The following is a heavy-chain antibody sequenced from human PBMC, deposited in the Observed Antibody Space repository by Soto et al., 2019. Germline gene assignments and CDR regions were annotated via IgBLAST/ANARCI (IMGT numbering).Heavy chain of an antibody. Sequence: QVQLVQSGAEVKKPGASVKVYCKASGYTFSSFYMHWVRQAPGRGLEWMGIINPSGGDTGYGQKFQGRVTMTRDASKSTVYIAVSSLRPDDTAVYYCARGLNDYSTSSGRRSAQRGYYYVMDVWGQGTTVTVS. V-gene: IGHV1-46*01. CDR2: INPSGGDT. J-gene: IGHJ6*02. CDR3: ARGLNDYSTSSGRRSAQRGYYYVMDV. D-gene: IGHD4-4*01. CDR1: GYTFSSFY.